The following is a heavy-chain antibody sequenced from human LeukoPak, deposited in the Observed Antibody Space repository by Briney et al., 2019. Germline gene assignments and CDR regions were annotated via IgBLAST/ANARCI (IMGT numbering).Heavy chain of an antibody. CDR2: TYYRSKWSF. Sequence: SQTLSLTCAISGDSIVTNNVAWNWIRQSPSRGLEWLGRTYYRSKWSFDYAVSVKSRITINADTSKNQFSLQLSSVTPEDTAVDYCARGKYTSFDNWGQGTLVTVSS. D-gene: IGHD6-6*01. V-gene: IGHV6-1*01. CDR1: GDSIVTNNVA. CDR3: ARGKYTSFDN. J-gene: IGHJ4*02.